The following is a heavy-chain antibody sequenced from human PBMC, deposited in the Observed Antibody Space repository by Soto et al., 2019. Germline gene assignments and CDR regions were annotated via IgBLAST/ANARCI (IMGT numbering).Heavy chain of an antibody. J-gene: IGHJ6*03. CDR2: ISGSGGST. Sequence: GGSLRLSCAASGFTFSSYAMSWVRQAPGKGLEWVSAISGSGGSTYYADSVKGRFTISRDNSKNTLYLQMNSLRAEDTAVYYCAKALGPPAAHYYYMDVWGKGTTVTVP. CDR1: GFTFSSYA. D-gene: IGHD2-2*01. CDR3: AKALGPPAAHYYYMDV. V-gene: IGHV3-23*01.